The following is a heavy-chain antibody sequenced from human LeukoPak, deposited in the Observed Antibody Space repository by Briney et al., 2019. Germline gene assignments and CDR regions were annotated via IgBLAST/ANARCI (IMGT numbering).Heavy chain of an antibody. J-gene: IGHJ4*02. D-gene: IGHD7-27*01. CDR1: GFTFSGSA. V-gene: IGHV3-73*01. CDR2: IRSKANSYAT. Sequence: QPGGSLRLSCAASGFTFSGSAMHWVRQASGKGLEWVGRIRSKANSYATAYAASVKGRFTISRDDSKNTAYLQMNSLKTEDTAVYYCTRPGDRGDYWGQGTLVTVSS. CDR3: TRPGDRGDY.